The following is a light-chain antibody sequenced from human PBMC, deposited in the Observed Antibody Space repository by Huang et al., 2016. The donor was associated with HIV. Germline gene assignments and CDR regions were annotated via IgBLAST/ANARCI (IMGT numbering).Light chain of an antibody. CDR2: GAS. V-gene: IGKV3-20*01. CDR3: QQYGSSPPKLT. J-gene: IGKJ4*01. CDR1: QSVSSSY. Sequence: EIVLTQSPGPLSLSPGERATLSCRASQSVSSSYLAWYQQKPGQAPRLLIYGASRRATGIPDRFSGSGSGTDFTLAISRLEPEDFAVYYCQQYGSSPPKLTIGGGTKVEIK.